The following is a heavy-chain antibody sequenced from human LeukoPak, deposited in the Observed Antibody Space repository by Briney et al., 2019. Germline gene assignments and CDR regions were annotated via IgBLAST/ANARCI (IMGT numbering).Heavy chain of an antibody. D-gene: IGHD2-2*02. Sequence: ASVKVSCKASGYTFTGYYMHWVRQAPGQGFEWMGWINPNSGGTNYAQKFQGRVTMTRDTSISTAYIELSRLRSDDTAVYYCARSLLRIVVVPAAIGYWGQGTLVTVSS. V-gene: IGHV1-2*02. CDR1: GYTFTGYY. J-gene: IGHJ4*02. CDR3: ARSLLRIVVVPAAIGY. CDR2: INPNSGGT.